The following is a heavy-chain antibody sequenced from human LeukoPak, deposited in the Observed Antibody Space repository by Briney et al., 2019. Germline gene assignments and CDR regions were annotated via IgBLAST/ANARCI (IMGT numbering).Heavy chain of an antibody. CDR2: IKSKIDGGTI. D-gene: IGHD6-25*01. CDR1: GFTFSDAW. CDR3: TTRRQDGC. J-gene: IGHJ4*02. V-gene: IGHV3-15*01. Sequence: GGSLRLSCVASGFTFSDAWMSWVRQAPGKGLEWVGRIKSKIDGGTIDYGAPVKGRFTISRDDSRNTLYLQMNSLKTEDTAVYYCTTRRQDGCWGQGTVVTVS.